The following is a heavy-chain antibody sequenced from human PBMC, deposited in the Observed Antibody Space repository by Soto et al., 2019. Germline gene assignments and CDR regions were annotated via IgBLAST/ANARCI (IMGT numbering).Heavy chain of an antibody. Sequence: QVQLVESGGGVVQPGRSLRLSCAASGFIFSTYTMHWVRQAPGKGLEWLTVMSYDGSQKYYADSVKGRLTISRDNSKNTPYLQMTSLRAEDTAVYHCAIAKSSSWHNFDYWGQGTLVTVSS. CDR3: AIAKSSSWHNFDY. J-gene: IGHJ4*02. CDR2: MSYDGSQK. D-gene: IGHD6-13*01. V-gene: IGHV3-30-3*01. CDR1: GFIFSTYT.